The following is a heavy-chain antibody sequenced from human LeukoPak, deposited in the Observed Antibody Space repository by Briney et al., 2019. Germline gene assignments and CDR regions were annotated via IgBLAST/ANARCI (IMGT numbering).Heavy chain of an antibody. D-gene: IGHD3-3*01. V-gene: IGHV4-61*02. CDR1: GGSISSGSYY. Sequence: SQTLSLTCTVSGGSISSGSYYWSWIRQPAGKGLEWIGRIYTSGSTNYNPSLKSRVTMSVDTSKNQFSLNLSSVIAADTAVYYCARGDFWSGSAYYFDYWGQGTLVTVSS. CDR3: ARGDFWSGSAYYFDY. J-gene: IGHJ4*02. CDR2: IYTSGST.